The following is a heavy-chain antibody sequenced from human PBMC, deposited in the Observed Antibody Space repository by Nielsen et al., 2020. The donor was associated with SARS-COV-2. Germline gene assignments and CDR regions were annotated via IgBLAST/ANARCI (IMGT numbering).Heavy chain of an antibody. CDR3: AKISGSQRHYFDF. CDR2: ITSSSSYI. Sequence: GESLKISCAASGFTFSTYSMTWVRQAPGVGLEWVSSITSSSSYIYHADSVKGRFTISRDNAKNSLYLQLNSLRAEDTAVFYCAKISGSQRHYFDFWGQGALVTVSS. V-gene: IGHV3-21*04. J-gene: IGHJ4*02. CDR1: GFTFSTYS. D-gene: IGHD1-26*01.